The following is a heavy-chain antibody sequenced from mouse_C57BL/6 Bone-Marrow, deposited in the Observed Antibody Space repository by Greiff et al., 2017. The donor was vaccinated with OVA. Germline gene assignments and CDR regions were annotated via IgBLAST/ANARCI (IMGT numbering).Heavy chain of an antibody. J-gene: IGHJ4*01. CDR1: GYSFTSYY. CDR2: IYPGSGNT. Sequence: VKLMESGPELVKPGASVKISCKASGYSFTSYYIHWVKQRPGQGLEWIGWIYPGSGNTKYNEKFKGKATLTADTSSSTAYMQLSCLTSEDSAVYYCARAAQATYSVLLLAMDYWGQGTSVTVSS. V-gene: IGHV1-66*01. D-gene: IGHD3-2*02. CDR3: ARAAQATYSVLLLAMDY.